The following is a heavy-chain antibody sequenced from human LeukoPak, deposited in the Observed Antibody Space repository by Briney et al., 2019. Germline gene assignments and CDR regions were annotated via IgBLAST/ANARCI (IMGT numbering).Heavy chain of an antibody. J-gene: IGHJ3*02. CDR2: IIPIFGTA. CDR1: GGTFSSYA. Sequence: SVKVSCKASGGTFSSYAISWVRQAPGQGLEWMGGIIPIFGTANYAQKFQGRVTITTDESTSTAYMELSRLRSDDTAVYYCARGPWGAFDIWGQGTMVTVSS. CDR3: ARGPWGAFDI. D-gene: IGHD7-27*01. V-gene: IGHV1-69*05.